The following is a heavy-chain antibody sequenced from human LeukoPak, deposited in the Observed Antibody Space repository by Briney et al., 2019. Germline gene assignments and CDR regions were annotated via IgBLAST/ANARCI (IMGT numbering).Heavy chain of an antibody. Sequence: HPGRSLRLSCAASGFTFSSYAMHWVRQAPGKGLEWVAVISYDGSNKYYADSVKGRFTISRDNSKNTLYLQMNSLRAEDTAVYYCAKDSHDVWGQGTLVTVSS. CDR1: GFTFSSYA. J-gene: IGHJ4*02. V-gene: IGHV3-30*04. CDR2: ISYDGSNK. CDR3: AKDSHDV.